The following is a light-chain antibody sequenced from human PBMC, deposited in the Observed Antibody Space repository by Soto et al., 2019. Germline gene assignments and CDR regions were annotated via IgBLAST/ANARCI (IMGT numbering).Light chain of an antibody. CDR1: ESVPLNY. J-gene: IGKJ3*01. V-gene: IGKV3-20*01. CDR3: QQYDGSLFT. CDR2: GAS. Sequence: EIVMTQSPGTLSLSPGERATLSCRASESVPLNYLAWYQQKPGQAPRLLIYGASTRDVGIPDRFSGSGSGTDFTLTITRLEPEDFAVYYCQQYDGSLFTFGPGTKVDIK.